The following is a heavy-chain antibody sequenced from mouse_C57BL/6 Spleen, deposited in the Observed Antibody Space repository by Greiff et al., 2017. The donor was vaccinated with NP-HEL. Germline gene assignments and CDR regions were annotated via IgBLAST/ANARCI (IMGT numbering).Heavy chain of an antibody. Sequence: EVQRVESGEGLVKPGGSLKLSCAASGFTFSSYAMSWVRQTPEKRLEWVAYISSGGDYIYYADTVKGRFTISRDNARNTLYLQMSSLKSEDTAMYYCTRDRGGLGREGYFDYWGQGTTLTVSS. CDR3: TRDRGGLGREGYFDY. D-gene: IGHD4-1*01. CDR2: ISSGGDYI. CDR1: GFTFSSYA. V-gene: IGHV5-9-1*02. J-gene: IGHJ2*01.